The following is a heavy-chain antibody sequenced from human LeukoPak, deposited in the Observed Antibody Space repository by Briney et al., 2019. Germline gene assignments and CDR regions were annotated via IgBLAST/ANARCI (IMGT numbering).Heavy chain of an antibody. V-gene: IGHV3-33*01. CDR1: GFTFSSFG. Sequence: GGSLRLSCAASGFTFSSFGMHWVRQAPGKGLEWVAVIWYDASNKYYADSVKGRFTVSRDNSKNTLFLQMNSLRDDDTAVYYCVRGVGVSRFNYFDPWGQGTLVIVSS. CDR3: VRGVGVSRFNYFDP. CDR2: IWYDASNK. D-gene: IGHD6-13*01. J-gene: IGHJ5*02.